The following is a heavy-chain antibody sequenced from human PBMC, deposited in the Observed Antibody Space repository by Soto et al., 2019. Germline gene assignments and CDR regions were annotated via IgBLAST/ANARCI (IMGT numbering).Heavy chain of an antibody. CDR1: GYRFTNYY. CDR2: MNLDTGGT. CDR3: ARGGSFARRGYSFAFDI. J-gene: IGHJ4*02. Sequence: QVQLVQSGAEVKKPGASVRVPCKASGYRFTNYYIHWVRQAPGQGLERMGRMNLDTGGTTYAQKAQRSVTMTRDTSISTAYMEGTNLKSDDTAIYYCARGGSFARRGYSFAFDIWGQGTLVTVSS. V-gene: IGHV1-2*06. D-gene: IGHD5-12*01.